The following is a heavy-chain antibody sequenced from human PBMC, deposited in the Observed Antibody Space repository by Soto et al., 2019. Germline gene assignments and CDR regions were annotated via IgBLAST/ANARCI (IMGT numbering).Heavy chain of an antibody. CDR1: RVSISSYS. V-gene: IGHV4-59*01. CDR2: IYYSGST. D-gene: IGHD6-13*01. J-gene: IGHJ6*03. CDR3: ARVGSSWYYYYYYMDV. Sequence: SETLSLTCAVSRVSISSYSWSWIRQPPGKGLEWIGYIYYSGSTNYNPSLKSRVTISVDTSKNQFSLKLSSVTAADTAVYYCARVGSSWYYYYYYMDVWGQGTTVT.